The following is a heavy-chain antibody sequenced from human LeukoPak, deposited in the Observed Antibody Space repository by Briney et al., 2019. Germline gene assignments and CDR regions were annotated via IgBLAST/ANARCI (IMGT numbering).Heavy chain of an antibody. Sequence: GESLKISCKGSGYSFTIYWIAWVRQMPGKGLEGMGIIYPSDSDSRYSLSFQGQVTISADKSISTAYLQWSSLKASDTAMYYCARLSGHAFDIWGQGTMVTVSS. CDR3: ARLSGHAFDI. V-gene: IGHV5-51*01. D-gene: IGHD6-25*01. J-gene: IGHJ3*02. CDR1: GYSFTIYW. CDR2: IYPSDSDS.